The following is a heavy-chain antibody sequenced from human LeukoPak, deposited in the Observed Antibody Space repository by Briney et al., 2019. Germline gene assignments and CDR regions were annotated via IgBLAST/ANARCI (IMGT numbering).Heavy chain of an antibody. V-gene: IGHV4-39*01. CDR1: GGSISSSSYY. J-gene: IGHJ4*02. CDR2: IHYSGNT. CDR3: ARGKDYYDSSGEFDY. Sequence: SETLSLTCTVSGGSISSSSYYWGWIRQPPGKGLEWIGSIHYSGNTYYSPSLKSRVTISIDMSKNQFSLKLSSVTAADTAVYYCARGKDYYDSSGEFDYWGREPWSPSPQ. D-gene: IGHD3-22*01.